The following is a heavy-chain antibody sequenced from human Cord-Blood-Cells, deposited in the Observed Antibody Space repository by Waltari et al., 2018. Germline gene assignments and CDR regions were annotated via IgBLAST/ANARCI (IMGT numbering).Heavy chain of an antibody. Sequence: QLQLQESGPGLVKPSETLSLTCTVSGGSISSSYYWGWIRQPPGKGLEWIGSIYYSGSTYYNPSLKSRVTISVDTSMNQFSLKLSSVTAADTAVYYCARAYSSSYYFDYWGQGTLVTVSS. CDR2: IYYSGST. V-gene: IGHV4-39*01. CDR3: ARAYSSSYYFDY. J-gene: IGHJ4*02. CDR1: GGSISSSYY. D-gene: IGHD6-6*01.